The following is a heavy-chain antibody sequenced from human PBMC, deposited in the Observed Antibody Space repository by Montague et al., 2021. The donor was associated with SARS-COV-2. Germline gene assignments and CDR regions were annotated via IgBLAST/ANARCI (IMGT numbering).Heavy chain of an antibody. V-gene: IGHV3-21*01. J-gene: IGHJ6*02. Sequence: SLRLSCAASGFTFSSYATHWVRQTPGRGLEWVSYISRSSGAIYYVDSVKGRFTISRDNAENSLFLQMNSLRAEDTAVYYCARDKASKARVGGMDVWGQGTSVTVSS. CDR3: ARDKASKARVGGMDV. CDR1: GFTFSSYA. D-gene: IGHD2/OR15-2a*01. CDR2: ISRSSGAI.